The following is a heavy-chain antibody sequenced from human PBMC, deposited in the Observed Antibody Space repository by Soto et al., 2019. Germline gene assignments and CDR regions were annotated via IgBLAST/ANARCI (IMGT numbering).Heavy chain of an antibody. CDR2: INHSGST. CDR3: ARGVTIFGVVIRNYYYDGMDV. V-gene: IGHV4-34*01. D-gene: IGHD3-3*01. Sequence: SETLSLTCAVYGGSFSGYYWSWIRQPPGKGLEWIGEINHSGSTNYNPSLKSRVTISVDTSKNQFSLKLSSVTAADTAVYYCARGVTIFGVVIRNYYYDGMDVWGQGTTVT. CDR1: GGSFSGYY. J-gene: IGHJ6*02.